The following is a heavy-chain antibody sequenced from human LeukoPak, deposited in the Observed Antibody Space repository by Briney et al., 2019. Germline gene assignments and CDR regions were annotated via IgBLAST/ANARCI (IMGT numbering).Heavy chain of an antibody. CDR3: ARDGGYYFGY. D-gene: IGHD3-16*01. CDR1: GFTFSDYA. Sequence: GGSLRLSCAAFGFTFSDYAMHWVRQAPGKGLEWVSILSYDEKNKYDAHSVKGRFTVSRDTSKNTLYLEMNSLRNEDTAVYYCARDGGYYFGYWGQGTLVTVSS. V-gene: IGHV3-30*04. CDR2: LSYDEKNK. J-gene: IGHJ4*02.